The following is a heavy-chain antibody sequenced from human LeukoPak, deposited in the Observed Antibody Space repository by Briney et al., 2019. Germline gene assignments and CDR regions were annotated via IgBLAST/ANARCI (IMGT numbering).Heavy chain of an antibody. CDR2: INSDGSST. J-gene: IGHJ4*02. CDR1: GFTFSSYW. D-gene: IGHD1-1*01. Sequence: GGSLRLSCAASGFTFSSYWMHWVRQAPGKGLVWVSRINSDGSSTSYVGSVKGRFTISRDNAKNTLYLQMNSLSAEDTAVYYCATPSTWNVYWGQGTLVTVSS. V-gene: IGHV3-74*01. CDR3: ATPSTWNVY.